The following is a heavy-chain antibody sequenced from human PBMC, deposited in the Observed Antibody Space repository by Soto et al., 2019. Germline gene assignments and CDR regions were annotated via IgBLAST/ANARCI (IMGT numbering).Heavy chain of an antibody. Sequence: SGPTLVNPTQTLTLTCTFSGFSLSTSGVGVGWIRQPPGKALEWLALIYWDDDKRYSPSLKSRLAITKDTSKNQVVLTMTNMDPVDTATYYCAHVLRYFDWFRIRYYGMDVWGQGTTVTVSS. CDR1: GFSLSTSGVG. J-gene: IGHJ6*02. V-gene: IGHV2-5*02. D-gene: IGHD3-9*01. CDR3: AHVLRYFDWFRIRYYGMDV. CDR2: IYWDDDK.